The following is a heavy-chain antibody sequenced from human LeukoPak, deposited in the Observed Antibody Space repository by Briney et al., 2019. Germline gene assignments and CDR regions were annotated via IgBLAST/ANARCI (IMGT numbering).Heavy chain of an antibody. CDR1: GGSFRNYF. V-gene: IGHV4-34*01. J-gene: IGHJ4*02. Sequence: SETLSLTCGVYGGSFRNYFWTWIRQPPGKGLEWIGSIYHSGSIYYNPSLKSRVTISVDTSKNQFSLKLSSVTAADTAVYYCARGVARSSKFHFSYYFDYWGQGTLVTVSS. D-gene: IGHD6-6*01. CDR3: ARGVARSSKFHFSYYFDY. CDR2: IYHSGSI.